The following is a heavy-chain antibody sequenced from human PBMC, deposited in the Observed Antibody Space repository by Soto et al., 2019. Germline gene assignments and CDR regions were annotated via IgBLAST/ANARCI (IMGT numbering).Heavy chain of an antibody. V-gene: IGHV3-48*02. Sequence: PGGSLRLSCAASGFTSSSYSMNWVRQAPGKGLEWVSYISSSSSTIYYADSVKGRFTISRDNAKNSLYLQMNSLRDEDTAVYYCATGSDCSGGSSYGGLFRYDAFDIWGHGTLVTVSS. CDR3: ATGSDCSGGSSYGGLFRYDAFDI. CDR1: GFTSSSYS. D-gene: IGHD2-15*01. CDR2: ISSSSSTI. J-gene: IGHJ3*02.